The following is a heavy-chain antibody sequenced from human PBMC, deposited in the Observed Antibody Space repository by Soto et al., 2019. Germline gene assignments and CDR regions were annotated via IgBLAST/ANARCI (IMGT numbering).Heavy chain of an antibody. CDR1: GFTFSSYA. D-gene: IGHD6-13*01. CDR3: AKVGAAAGKKSDYYYGMDV. Sequence: EVQLLESGGGLVQPGGSLRLSCAASGFTFSSYAMSWVRQAPGKGLEWVSAISGSGGSTYYADSVKGRFTISRDNSKNPLYLQMNSLRAEDTAVYYCAKVGAAAGKKSDYYYGMDVWGQGTTVTVSS. CDR2: ISGSGGST. V-gene: IGHV3-23*01. J-gene: IGHJ6*02.